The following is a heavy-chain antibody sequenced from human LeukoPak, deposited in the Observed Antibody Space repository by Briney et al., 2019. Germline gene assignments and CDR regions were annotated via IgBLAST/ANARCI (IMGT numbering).Heavy chain of an antibody. V-gene: IGHV3-11*04. CDR2: ISSSSSTI. J-gene: IGHJ5*02. CDR1: GFTFSDYY. Sequence: GGSLRLSCAASGFTFSDYYMNWIRQAPGKGLEWVSYISSSSSTIYYADSVKGRFTISRDNAKNSLYLQMNSLRAEDTAVYYCARDQYSSSWYEDWFDPWGQGTLVTVSS. D-gene: IGHD6-13*01. CDR3: ARDQYSSSWYEDWFDP.